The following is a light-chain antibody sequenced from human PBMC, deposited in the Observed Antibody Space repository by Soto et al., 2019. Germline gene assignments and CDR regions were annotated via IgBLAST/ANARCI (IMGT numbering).Light chain of an antibody. V-gene: IGLV2-14*01. CDR1: SSDVGGYDY. CDR3: SSYTTTSTYV. CDR2: EVT. Sequence: QSALTQPASVSGSPGQSITISCTGTSSDVGGYDYVSWYQHHPGKAPKFMIYEVTNRPSGVSHRFSGSKSGNTASLTISGLKAEDEADYYCSSYTTTSTYVFGTGTKLTVL. J-gene: IGLJ1*01.